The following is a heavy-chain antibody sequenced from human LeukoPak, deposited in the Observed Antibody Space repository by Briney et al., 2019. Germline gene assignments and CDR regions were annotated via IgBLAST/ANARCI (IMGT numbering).Heavy chain of an antibody. CDR2: ISYDGTNK. D-gene: IGHD2-21*02. Sequence: GGSLRLSCAASGFTFSSYAMHWVRQAPGKGLEWVTIISYDGTNKYYADSVKGRFTISRDNSKNTLYLQMNSLRAEDTAVYYCAKVVVTAPGIPDYWGQGTLVTVSS. CDR1: GFTFSSYA. V-gene: IGHV3-30*04. J-gene: IGHJ4*02. CDR3: AKVVVTAPGIPDY.